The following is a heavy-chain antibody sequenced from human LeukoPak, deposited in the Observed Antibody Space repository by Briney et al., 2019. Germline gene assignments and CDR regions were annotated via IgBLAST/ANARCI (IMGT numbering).Heavy chain of an antibody. J-gene: IGHJ3*02. V-gene: IGHV6-1*01. D-gene: IGHD4-23*01. Sequence: SQTLSLTCAISGDSVSSNSASWNWIRQSPSRGLEWLGRTYYRSKWYNDYAVSVKSRITINPDTSKNQFSLQLNSVTPEDTAVYYCARAGDHVTHGGVDIWGLGTMVTVSS. CDR1: GDSVSSNSAS. CDR3: ARAGDHVTHGGVDI. CDR2: TYYRSKWYN.